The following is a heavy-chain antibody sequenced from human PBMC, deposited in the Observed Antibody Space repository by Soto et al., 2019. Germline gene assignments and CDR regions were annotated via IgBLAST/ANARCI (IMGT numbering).Heavy chain of an antibody. CDR1: GGTFSSYT. CDR3: ANYYGSGYNWFDP. Sequence: SVKVSCKASGGTFSSYTISWVRQAPGQGLEWMGRIIPILGIANYAQKFQGRVTITADKSTSTAYMELSSLRSEDTAVYYCANYYGSGYNWFDPWGQGTLVTVSS. CDR2: IIPILGIA. J-gene: IGHJ5*02. V-gene: IGHV1-69*02. D-gene: IGHD3-10*01.